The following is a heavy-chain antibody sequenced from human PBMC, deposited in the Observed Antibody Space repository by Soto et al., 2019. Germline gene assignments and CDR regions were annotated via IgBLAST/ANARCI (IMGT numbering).Heavy chain of an antibody. V-gene: IGHV3-23*01. Sequence: EVQLLESGGGLVQPGGSLRLSCAASGFTFSSYAMSWVRQAPGKGLEWVSAISGSGGSTYYADSVKGRFTISRDNSKNTLYLQMNSLRAEDTAVYYCAKGCEGSGWMLDAFDIWGQGTMVTVSS. D-gene: IGHD6-19*01. CDR3: AKGCEGSGWMLDAFDI. CDR1: GFTFSSYA. CDR2: ISGSGGST. J-gene: IGHJ3*02.